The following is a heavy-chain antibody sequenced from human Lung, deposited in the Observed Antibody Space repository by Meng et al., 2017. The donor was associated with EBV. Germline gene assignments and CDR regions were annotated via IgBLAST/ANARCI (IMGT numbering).Heavy chain of an antibody. V-gene: IGHV4-4*07. Sequence: VQLSEIGPGTVMPAESLARTCTVLGVPINRYKCALIRAPARKGLEWIGRIYPRGSPHYPPSLKSRFPMSVATSKTQFSLKLSSVTAADTAVYYCAREGAVSLYYWFDPWGQGTLVTVSS. CDR1: GVPINRYK. J-gene: IGHJ5*02. D-gene: IGHD1-26*01. CDR3: AREGAVSLYYWFDP. CDR2: IYPRGSP.